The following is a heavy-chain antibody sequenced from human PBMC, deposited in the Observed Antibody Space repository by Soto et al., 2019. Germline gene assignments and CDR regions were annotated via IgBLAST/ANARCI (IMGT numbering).Heavy chain of an antibody. D-gene: IGHD3-10*01. CDR1: GGSISSSNW. CDR3: ARGLFGESPNGVPATQGDY. V-gene: IGHV4-4*02. CDR2: IYHSGST. Sequence: QVQLQESGPELVKPSGTLSLTCAVSGGSISSSNWWSWVRQPPGKGLEWIGGIYHSGSTNYNPSLKSRVTISVHKSRNPFSLKRSSGAAADTAVYYCARGLFGESPNGVPATQGDYWGQGTLVTVSS. J-gene: IGHJ4*02.